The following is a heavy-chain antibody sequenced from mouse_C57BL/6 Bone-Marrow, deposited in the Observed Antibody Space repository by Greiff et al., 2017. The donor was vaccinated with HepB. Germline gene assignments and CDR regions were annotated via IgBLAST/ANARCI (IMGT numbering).Heavy chain of an antibody. CDR1: GFTFSDYG. CDR3: ARLIRFFDV. D-gene: IGHD5-1-1*01. CDR2: ISNLAYSI. J-gene: IGHJ1*03. V-gene: IGHV5-15*01. Sequence: EVQWVESGGGLVQPGGSLKLSCAASGFTFSDYGMAWVRQAPRKGPEWVAFISNLAYSIYYADTVTGRFTISRENAKNTLYLEMSSLRSEDTAMYYCARLIRFFDVWGTGTTVTVSS.